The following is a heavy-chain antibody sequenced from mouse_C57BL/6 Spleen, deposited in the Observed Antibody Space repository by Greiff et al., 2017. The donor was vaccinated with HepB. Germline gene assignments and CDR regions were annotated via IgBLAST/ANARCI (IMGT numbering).Heavy chain of an antibody. D-gene: IGHD2-4*01. J-gene: IGHJ4*01. V-gene: IGHV2-9-1*01. CDR2: IWTSGGT. Sequence: QVQLKASGPGLVAPSQSLSITCTVSGFPLPSHAISWVRQPPGKGLEWLRVIWTSGGTNYNSAVKSRLSLSKDNSKSQVFLKMNSLQTDDTARYYCATDYDYAMDYWGQGTSVTVSS. CDR1: GFPLPSHA. CDR3: ATDYDYAMDY.